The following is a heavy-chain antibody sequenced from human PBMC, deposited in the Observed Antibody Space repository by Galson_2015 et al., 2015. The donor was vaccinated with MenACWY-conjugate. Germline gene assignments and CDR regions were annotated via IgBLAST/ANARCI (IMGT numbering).Heavy chain of an antibody. CDR3: ARQIQQLATPNYFDY. V-gene: IGHV3-53*01. Sequence: SLRLSCAASGFTVSSNYMSWVRQAPGKGLEWVSIIYSGGYTYYADSVKGRFTISRDNSKNTLYLQMNNLRAEDTAVYYCARQIQQLATPNYFDYWGQGTLVTVSS. J-gene: IGHJ4*02. CDR1: GFTVSSNY. CDR2: IYSGGYT. D-gene: IGHD6-13*01.